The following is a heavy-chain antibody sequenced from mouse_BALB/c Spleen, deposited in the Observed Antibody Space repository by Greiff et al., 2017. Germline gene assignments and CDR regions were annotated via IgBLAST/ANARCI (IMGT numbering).Heavy chain of an antibody. CDR3: ARKNRYDAMDY. J-gene: IGHJ4*01. D-gene: IGHD2-14*01. CDR1: GYTFTSYT. Sequence: QVQLQQSAAELARPGASVKMSCKASGYTFTSYTMHWVKQRPGQGLEWIGYINPSSGYTEYNQKFKDKTTLTADKSSSTAYMQLSSLTSEDSAVYYCARKNRYDAMDYWGQGTSVTVSS. V-gene: IGHV1-4*02. CDR2: INPSSGYT.